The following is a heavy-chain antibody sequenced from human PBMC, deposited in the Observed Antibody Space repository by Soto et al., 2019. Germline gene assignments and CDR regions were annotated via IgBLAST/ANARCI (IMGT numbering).Heavy chain of an antibody. CDR2: INIDGSST. CDR1: GFTFSSYW. CDR3: ANLTMVRGVPSYYYYMDV. Sequence: EVQLVESGGGLVQPGGSLRLSCAASGFTFSSYWMHWVRQAPGKGLVLVSRINIDGSSTSYADSVKGRFTISRDNAKNTLYLQMNSLRAEDTAVYYCANLTMVRGVPSYYYYMDVWGKGTTVTVSS. D-gene: IGHD3-10*01. V-gene: IGHV3-74*01. J-gene: IGHJ6*03.